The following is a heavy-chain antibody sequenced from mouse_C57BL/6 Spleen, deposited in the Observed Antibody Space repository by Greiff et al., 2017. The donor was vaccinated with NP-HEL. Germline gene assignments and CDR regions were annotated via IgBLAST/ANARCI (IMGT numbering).Heavy chain of an antibody. CDR1: GFSLTSYG. J-gene: IGHJ1*03. V-gene: IGHV2-6*03. CDR2: IWSDGST. D-gene: IGHD6-1*01. CDR3: ARASYVDWYFDV. Sequence: QVQLQQSGPGLVAPSQSLSITCTVSGFSLTSYGVHWVRQPPGKGLEWLVVIWSDGSTTYNSALNSRLSISKDNSKSQVFLKMNGLQTDDTAMYYCARASYVDWYFDVWGTGTTVTVSS.